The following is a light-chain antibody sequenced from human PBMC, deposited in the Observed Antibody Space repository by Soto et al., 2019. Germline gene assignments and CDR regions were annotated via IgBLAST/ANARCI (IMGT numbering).Light chain of an antibody. CDR1: QSISTS. V-gene: IGKV1-39*01. CDR2: VAS. CDR3: PQSYYMSLT. J-gene: IGKJ2*01. Sequence: DIQMTQSPSSLSVSIGDRVTITCRASQSISTSSTWYQHKPGKAPKLLIYVASSWQDGVPSRFRGSRSWTDFTLTIIGLQPEDFAADSCPQSYYMSLTFGQGTKVEIK.